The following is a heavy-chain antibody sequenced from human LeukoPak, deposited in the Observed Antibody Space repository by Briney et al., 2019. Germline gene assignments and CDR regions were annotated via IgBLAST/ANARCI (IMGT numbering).Heavy chain of an antibody. CDR3: AGGYSYGPDFDY. Sequence: SETLSLTCTVSGGSISSYYWSWIRQPPGKGLEWIGYIYYSGSTNYNPSLKSRVTISVDTSKNQFSLKLSSVTAADTAVYYCAGGYSYGPDFDYWGQGTLVTVSS. CDR2: IYYSGST. V-gene: IGHV4-59*01. D-gene: IGHD5-18*01. J-gene: IGHJ4*02. CDR1: GGSISSYY.